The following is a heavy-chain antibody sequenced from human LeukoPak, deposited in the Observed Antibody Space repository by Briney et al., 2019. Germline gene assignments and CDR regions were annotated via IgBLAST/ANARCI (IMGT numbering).Heavy chain of an antibody. CDR3: AKAVYDFWSGYQFDY. CDR1: GFTSSNYA. J-gene: IGHJ4*02. CDR2: ISGSGYST. D-gene: IGHD3-3*01. Sequence: GGSLTLSCPATGFTSSNYAMSWVRQAPGKGLEGVSTISGSGYSTYYADSVMGRFTISRDNSKNTLYLQMNSLRAEDTAVYYCAKAVYDFWSGYQFDYWGQGTLATVSS. V-gene: IGHV3-23*01.